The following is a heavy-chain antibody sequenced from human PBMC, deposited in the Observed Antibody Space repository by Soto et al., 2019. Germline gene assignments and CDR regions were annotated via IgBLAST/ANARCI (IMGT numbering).Heavy chain of an antibody. CDR3: AKDRSGYDSSGYPLDY. V-gene: IGHV3-23*01. Sequence: GGSLRLSCAASGFTFSSYAMSWVRQAPGKGLEWVSAISGSGGSTYYADSVKGRFTISRDNSKNTLYLQMNSLRAEDTAVYHCAKDRSGYDSSGYPLDYWGQGTLVTVSS. J-gene: IGHJ4*02. CDR2: ISGSGGST. D-gene: IGHD3-22*01. CDR1: GFTFSSYA.